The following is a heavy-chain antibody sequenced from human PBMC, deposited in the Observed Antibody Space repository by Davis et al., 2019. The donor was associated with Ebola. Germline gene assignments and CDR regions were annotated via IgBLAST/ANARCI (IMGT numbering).Heavy chain of an antibody. V-gene: IGHV3-23*01. CDR1: GFTFSSYA. CDR3: ANQVLVVGFYYYYYMDV. CDR2: ISGSGGST. D-gene: IGHD2-15*01. Sequence: PGGSLRLSCAASGFTFSSYAMSWVRQAPGKGLEWVSAISGSGGSTYYADSVKGRFTISRDNSKSTVYLQMNSLRAEDTAVYYCANQVLVVGFYYYYYMDVWGKGTTVTVSS. J-gene: IGHJ6*03.